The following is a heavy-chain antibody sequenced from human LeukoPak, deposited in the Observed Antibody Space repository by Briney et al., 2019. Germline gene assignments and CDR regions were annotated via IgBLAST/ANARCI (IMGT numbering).Heavy chain of an antibody. CDR2: IRNKAKSYTT. CDR1: GFTFSDHS. J-gene: IGHJ4*02. V-gene: IGHV3-72*01. CDR3: STFSGPGRLFDY. Sequence: PGRSLRLSCAASGFTFSDHSMDWVRQAPGKGLEWVGRIRNKAKSYTTEYAASVKGRFTISRDDSKNSLYLQMHSLKTEDTALYYCSTFSGPGRLFDYWGQGTLVTVSS. D-gene: IGHD3-10*01.